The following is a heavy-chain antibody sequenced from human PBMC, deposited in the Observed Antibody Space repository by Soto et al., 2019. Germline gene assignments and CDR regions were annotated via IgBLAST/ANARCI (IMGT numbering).Heavy chain of an antibody. CDR3: TRALPDFETTGHYIDY. D-gene: IGHD2-8*02. V-gene: IGHV3-53*01. J-gene: IGHJ4*02. CDR1: GFTVSNHY. Sequence: GSLRLSCSASGFTVSNHYMTWVRQAPGKGLEWVSVIYSGGSRYYADSAKGRFAISRDHSKNTLYLQMNSLTAEDTAVYYCTRALPDFETTGHYIDYWGQGTLVTVSP. CDR2: IYSGGSR.